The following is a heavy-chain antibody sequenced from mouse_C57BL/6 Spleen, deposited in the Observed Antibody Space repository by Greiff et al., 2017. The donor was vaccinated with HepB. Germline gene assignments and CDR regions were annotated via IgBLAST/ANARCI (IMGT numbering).Heavy chain of an antibody. CDR3: ARSRVYYYGSSNVPYYAMDY. J-gene: IGHJ4*01. CDR2: IDPEDGET. Sequence: DVQLQESGAELVKPGASVKLSCTASGFNIKDYYMHWVKQRTEQGLEWIGRIDPEDGETKYAPKFQGKATITADTSSNTAYLQLSTLTSEDTAVYYCARSRVYYYGSSNVPYYAMDYWGQGTSVTVSS. D-gene: IGHD1-1*01. V-gene: IGHV14-2*01. CDR1: GFNIKDYY.